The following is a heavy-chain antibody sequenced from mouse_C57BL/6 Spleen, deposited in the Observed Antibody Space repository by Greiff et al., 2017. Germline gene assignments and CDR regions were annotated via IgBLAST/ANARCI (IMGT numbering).Heavy chain of an antibody. CDR2: IDPSDSYT. J-gene: IGHJ3*01. D-gene: IGHD2-2*01. CDR1: GYTFTSYW. Sequence: QVQLQQPGAELVMPGASVKLSCKASGYTFTSYWMHWVKQRPGQGLEWIGEIDPSDSYTNYNQKVKGKSTLTVDKSSSTAYMQLSSLTSEDSAVYYCARRGISTMVPFAYWGQGTLVTVSA. CDR3: ARRGISTMVPFAY. V-gene: IGHV1-69*01.